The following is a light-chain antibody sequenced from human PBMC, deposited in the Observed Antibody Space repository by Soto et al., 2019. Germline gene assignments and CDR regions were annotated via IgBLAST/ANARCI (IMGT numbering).Light chain of an antibody. CDR1: SSDVGSYNY. CDR3: SSYTSSSTL. V-gene: IGLV2-14*01. Sequence: QSALTQPASVSGSPGQSMSVCCTGTSSDVGSYNYVSWYQQHPGKAPKLMIYEVSDRPSGISSRFSGSKSGNTASLTISGLQTEDEADYYCSSYTSSSTLFGTGTKVTVL. J-gene: IGLJ1*01. CDR2: EVS.